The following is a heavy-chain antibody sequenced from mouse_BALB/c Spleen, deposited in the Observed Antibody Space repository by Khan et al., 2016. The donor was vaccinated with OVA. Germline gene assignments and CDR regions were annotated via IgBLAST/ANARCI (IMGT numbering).Heavy chain of an antibody. D-gene: IGHD1-1*01. CDR1: GFTFSTFG. Sequence: EVELVESGGDLVKPGGSLKLSCAASGFTFSTFGMPWVRQTPDKRLEWVATISTGGSYTYYPDIVKGRFIISRDNAKNTPDLQMSSLKSEDTAMYYWTRLAYYYDSEGFAYWGKGTLVTVSA. J-gene: IGHJ3*01. V-gene: IGHV5-6*01. CDR2: ISTGGSYT. CDR3: TRLAYYYDSEGFAY.